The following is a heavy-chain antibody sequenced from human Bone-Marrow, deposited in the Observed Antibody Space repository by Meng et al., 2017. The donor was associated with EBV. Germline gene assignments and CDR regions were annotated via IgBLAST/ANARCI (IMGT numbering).Heavy chain of an antibody. Sequence: QGQLVHSGAEVKTPGAYVKVSCKTSGYPFTSYILHWVRQAPGQRPEWMGWINVRLSFTKYSQKFQGRVTISSDTSATTGFMELSSLTSEDTAVYYCVRGPPVGVPGPGDYWGQGTLVTVSS. D-gene: IGHD2-21*01. CDR1: GYPFTSYI. J-gene: IGHJ4*02. V-gene: IGHV1-3*01. CDR2: INVRLSFT. CDR3: VRGPPVGVPGPGDY.